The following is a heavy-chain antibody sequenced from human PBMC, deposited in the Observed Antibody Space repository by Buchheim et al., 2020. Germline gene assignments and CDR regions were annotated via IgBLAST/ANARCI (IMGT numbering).Heavy chain of an antibody. CDR2: INHSGNT. J-gene: IGHJ4*02. D-gene: IGHD6-6*01. Sequence: QVQLQQWGAGLLKPSETLSLTCAVYGGSFSVNYWTWVRQPPGKGLEWIGEINHSGNTNYNPSLKSRVTIPVDTSKRQFSLKLSSVTAADTAVYYCRQYSSSSDQEVFDYWGQGTL. V-gene: IGHV4-34*01. CDR3: RQYSSSSDQEVFDY. CDR1: GGSFSVNY.